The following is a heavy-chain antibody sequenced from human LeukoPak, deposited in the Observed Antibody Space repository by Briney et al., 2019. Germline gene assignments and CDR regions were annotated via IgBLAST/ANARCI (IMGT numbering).Heavy chain of an antibody. J-gene: IGHJ3*02. CDR3: ARDFSPYCGGDCYFDAFGM. CDR1: GFTFNTFW. D-gene: IGHD2-21*01. Sequence: GGSLRLSCTASGFTFNTFWMTWVRQAPGKGLEWVANIKYDGSEKYYVDSVKGRFTISRDNAKSSLYLQMNSLRAEDTAVYYCARDFSPYCGGDCYFDAFGMWGQGTVVTVSS. CDR2: IKYDGSEK. V-gene: IGHV3-7*01.